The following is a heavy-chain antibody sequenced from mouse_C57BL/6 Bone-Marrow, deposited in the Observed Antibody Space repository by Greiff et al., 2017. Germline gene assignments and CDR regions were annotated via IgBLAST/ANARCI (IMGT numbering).Heavy chain of an antibody. Sequence: EVQLQESGGGLVQPGGSLKLSCAASGFTFSDYYMYWVRQTPEKRLEWVAYISNGGGSTYYPDTVKGRFTISRDNAKNTLYLQMSRLKSEDTAMYYCARHGYGYDDLAYWGQGTLVTVSA. D-gene: IGHD2-2*01. J-gene: IGHJ3*01. V-gene: IGHV5-12*01. CDR1: GFTFSDYY. CDR3: ARHGYGYDDLAY. CDR2: ISNGGGST.